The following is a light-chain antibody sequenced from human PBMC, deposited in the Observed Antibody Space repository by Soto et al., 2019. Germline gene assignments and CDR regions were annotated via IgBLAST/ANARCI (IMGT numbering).Light chain of an antibody. CDR2: DNN. V-gene: IGLV1-51*01. J-gene: IGLJ2*01. CDR3: ATWDSSVGAVV. Sequence: QSVLTQPPSVSAAPGQKVTISCSGSNSNIGNNYVSWYQQFPGTTPKFLIYDNNKRPSGIPDRFSGSKSGTSATLGITGLQTGDEADYYCATWDSSVGAVVFGAGTKLTVL. CDR1: NSNIGNNY.